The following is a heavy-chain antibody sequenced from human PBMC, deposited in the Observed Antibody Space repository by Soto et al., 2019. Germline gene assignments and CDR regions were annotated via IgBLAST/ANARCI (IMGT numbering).Heavy chain of an antibody. D-gene: IGHD3-10*01. CDR2: IWYDGSNK. CDR1: GFTFSSYG. J-gene: IGHJ6*02. Sequence: PGGSLRLSCAASGFTFSSYGMRWVRQAPGKGLEWVAVIWYDGSNKYYADSVKGRFTISRDNSKNTLYLQMNSLRAEDTAVYYCARDAYYYGSGSYHYYYGMDVWGQGTTVTVSS. V-gene: IGHV3-33*01. CDR3: ARDAYYYGSGSYHYYYGMDV.